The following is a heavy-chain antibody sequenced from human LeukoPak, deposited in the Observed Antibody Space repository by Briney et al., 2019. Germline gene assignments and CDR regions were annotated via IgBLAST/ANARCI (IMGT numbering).Heavy chain of an antibody. D-gene: IGHD2-15*01. CDR1: GGSISSGGYY. J-gene: IGHJ4*02. CDR2: IYYSGST. Sequence: SETLSLTCTVSGGSISSGGYYWSWIRQHPGKGLEWIGYIYYSGSTYYNPSLKSRVTISVDTSKNQFSLKLSSVTAADTAVYYCARRSKYCSGGSCYFANFDYWGQGTLVTVSS. V-gene: IGHV4-31*03. CDR3: ARRSKYCSGGSCYFANFDY.